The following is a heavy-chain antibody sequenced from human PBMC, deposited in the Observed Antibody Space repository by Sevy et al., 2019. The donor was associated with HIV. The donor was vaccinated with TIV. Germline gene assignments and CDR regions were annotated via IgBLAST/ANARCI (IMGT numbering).Heavy chain of an antibody. D-gene: IGHD4-17*01. CDR2: ISSSSSYI. J-gene: IGHJ4*02. Sequence: GGSLRLSCAASGFTFSSYSMNWVRQAPGKGLEWVSSISSSSSYIYYADSVKGRFTISGDNAKNSLYLQMNSLRAEDTAVYYCARDAVRSHGDVGGDYWGQGTLVTVSS. V-gene: IGHV3-21*01. CDR3: ARDAVRSHGDVGGDY. CDR1: GFTFSSYS.